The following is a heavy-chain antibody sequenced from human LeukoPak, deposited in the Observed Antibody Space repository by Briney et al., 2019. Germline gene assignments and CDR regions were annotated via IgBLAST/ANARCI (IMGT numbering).Heavy chain of an antibody. Sequence: SETLSLTCAVSIDSTNGNCWSWVRQSPGKGLEWIGEVHRSGSTNYQPSLKSRVTISIDRSKDQISLDLTSVTAADTAVYYCAREIFNAPTPGAYWGQGILVTVSS. V-gene: IGHV4-4*02. CDR3: AREIFNAPTPGAY. J-gene: IGHJ4*02. CDR1: IDSTNGNC. D-gene: IGHD2-15*01. CDR2: VHRSGST.